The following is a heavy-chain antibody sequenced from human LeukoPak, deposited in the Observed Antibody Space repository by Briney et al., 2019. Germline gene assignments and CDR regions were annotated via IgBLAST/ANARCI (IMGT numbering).Heavy chain of an antibody. D-gene: IGHD6-19*01. V-gene: IGHV4-59*08. Sequence: SETLSLTCTVSGGSISSYYWSWIRQPPGKGLEWIGYIDYSGSTIYNPSFKSRVTISVDTSKNQFSLNLSSVTAADTAVYYCARKKAVTGEWAFDVWGQGTMVTVSS. CDR3: ARKKAVTGEWAFDV. CDR2: IDYSGST. J-gene: IGHJ3*01. CDR1: GGSISSYY.